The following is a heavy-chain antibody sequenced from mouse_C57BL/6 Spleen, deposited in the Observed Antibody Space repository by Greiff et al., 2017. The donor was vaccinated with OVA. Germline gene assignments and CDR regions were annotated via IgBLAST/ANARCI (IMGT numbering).Heavy chain of an antibody. CDR3: ARLGLYAMDY. V-gene: IGHV1-52*01. Sequence: QSCKASGYTFTSYWMHWVKQRPIQGLEWIGNIDPSDSETHYNQKFKDKATLTVDKSSSTAYMQLSSLTSEDSAVYYCARLGLYAMDYWGQGTSVTVSS. D-gene: IGHD4-1*01. CDR2: IDPSDSET. J-gene: IGHJ4*01. CDR1: GYTFTSYW.